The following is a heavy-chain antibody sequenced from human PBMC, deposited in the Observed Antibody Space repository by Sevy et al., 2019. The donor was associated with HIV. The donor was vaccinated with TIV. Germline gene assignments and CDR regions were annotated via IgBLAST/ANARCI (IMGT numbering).Heavy chain of an antibody. V-gene: IGHV3-33*08. CDR2: IWFDGSNT. CDR3: ARDLEFYDYGDYGPAFMPDY. D-gene: IGHD4-17*01. J-gene: IGHJ4*02. Sequence: GESLKISCAASGFTFSNYAMSWVRQAPGKGLEWVAVIWFDGSNTYYADSVKGRFTISRDIAKNTLHLQMNSLRAEDTAVYYCARDLEFYDYGDYGPAFMPDYWGQGTLVTVSS. CDR1: GFTFSNYA.